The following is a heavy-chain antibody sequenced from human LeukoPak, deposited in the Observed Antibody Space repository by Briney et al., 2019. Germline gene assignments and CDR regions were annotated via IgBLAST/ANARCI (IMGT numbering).Heavy chain of an antibody. J-gene: IGHJ5*02. CDR3: ARGRGRASVHVIRKNWFDP. Sequence: PSETLSLTCAVYGGSFSGYYWSWIRQPPGKGLEWIGEINHSGSTNYNPSLKSRVTISVDTSKNQFSLKLSSVTAADTAVYYCARGRGRASVHVIRKNWFDPWGQGTLVTVSS. CDR2: INHSGST. CDR1: GGSFSGYY. D-gene: IGHD1-26*01. V-gene: IGHV4-34*01.